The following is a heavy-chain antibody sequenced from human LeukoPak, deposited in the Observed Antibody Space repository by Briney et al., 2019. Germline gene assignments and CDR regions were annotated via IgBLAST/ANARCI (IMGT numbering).Heavy chain of an antibody. CDR1: GGSISSSSYY. CDR3: ATHPPNDYGAVYFDY. Sequence: SETLSLTCTVSGGSISSSSYYWGWIRQHPGKGLEWIGYIYYSGSTYYNPSLKSRVTISVDTSKNQFSLKLSSVTAADTAVYYCATHPPNDYGAVYFDYWGQGTLVTVSS. V-gene: IGHV4-31*03. D-gene: IGHD4-17*01. J-gene: IGHJ4*02. CDR2: IYYSGST.